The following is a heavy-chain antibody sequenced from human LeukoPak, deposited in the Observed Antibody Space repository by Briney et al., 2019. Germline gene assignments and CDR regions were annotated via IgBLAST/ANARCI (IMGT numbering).Heavy chain of an antibody. V-gene: IGHV4-34*01. D-gene: IGHD6-19*01. CDR3: ASRYSSGWYDYYGMDV. CDR1: GGSFSGYY. J-gene: IGHJ6*02. Sequence: SETLSLTCAVYGGSFSGYYWSWIRQPPGKGLEWIGEINHSGSTNCNPSLKSRVTISVDTSKNQFSLKLSSVTAADTAVYYCASRYSSGWYDYYGMDVWGQGTTVTVSS. CDR2: INHSGST.